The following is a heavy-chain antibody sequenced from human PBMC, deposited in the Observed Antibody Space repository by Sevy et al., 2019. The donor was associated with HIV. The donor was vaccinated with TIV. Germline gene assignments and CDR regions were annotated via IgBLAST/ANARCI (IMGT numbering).Heavy chain of an antibody. Sequence: GGSLRLSCAASGFTVSSNYMSWVRQAPGKGLEWVSVIYSGCSTYYEDSVKGRFTISSENYNNTPHLQMNSMRAEDTAVYYCARDSAGANTYDYWGQGTLVTVSS. J-gene: IGHJ4*02. CDR1: GFTVSSNY. D-gene: IGHD6-25*01. V-gene: IGHV3-53*01. CDR2: IYSGCST. CDR3: ARDSAGANTYDY.